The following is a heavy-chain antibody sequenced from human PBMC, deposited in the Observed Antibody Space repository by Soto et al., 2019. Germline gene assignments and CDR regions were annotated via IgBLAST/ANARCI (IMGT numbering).Heavy chain of an antibody. Sequence: ASVKVSCKASGGTFSSYAISWVRQAPGQGLEWMGGIIPIFGTANYAQKFQGRVTITADESTSTAYMELSSLRSEDTAVYYCARDAYRPEENWFDPWGQGTLVTVSS. J-gene: IGHJ5*02. CDR3: ARDAYRPEENWFDP. D-gene: IGHD2-2*02. CDR2: IIPIFGTA. CDR1: GGTFSSYA. V-gene: IGHV1-69*13.